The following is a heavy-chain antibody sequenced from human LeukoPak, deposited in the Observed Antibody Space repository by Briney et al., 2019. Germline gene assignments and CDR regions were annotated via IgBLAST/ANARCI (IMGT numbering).Heavy chain of an antibody. D-gene: IGHD3-22*01. CDR3: ARHGYYDSSGYSDY. CDR1: GGSISSSSYY. CDR2: IYYSGST. Sequence: PSETLSLTCTVSGGSISSSSYYWGWLRQPPGKGLEWIGSIYYSGSTYYNPSLKSRVTISVDTSKTQFSLKLSSVTAADTAVYYCARHGYYDSSGYSDYWGQGTLVTVSS. V-gene: IGHV4-39*01. J-gene: IGHJ4*02.